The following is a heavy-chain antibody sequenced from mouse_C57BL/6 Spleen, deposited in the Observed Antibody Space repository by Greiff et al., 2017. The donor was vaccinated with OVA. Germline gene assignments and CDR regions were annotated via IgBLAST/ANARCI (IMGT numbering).Heavy chain of an antibody. J-gene: IGHJ3*01. D-gene: IGHD2-4*01. V-gene: IGHV5-6*01. Sequence: EVKLVESGGDLVKPGGSLKLSCAASGFTFSSYGMSWVRQTPDKRLEWVATISSGGSYTYYPDSVKGRFTISRDNAKNTLYLQMSSLKSEDTAMYYCAREDYDGFAYWGQETLVTVSA. CDR1: GFTFSSYG. CDR2: ISSGGSYT. CDR3: AREDYDGFAY.